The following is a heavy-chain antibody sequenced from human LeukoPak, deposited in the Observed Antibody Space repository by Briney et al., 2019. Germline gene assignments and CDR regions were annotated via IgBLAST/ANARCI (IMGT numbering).Heavy chain of an antibody. Sequence: PQTLSLTCTVAGGSISSGGYYWSWIRQHPGKGLEWIGYIYYSGSTYYNPSLKSRVTISVDTSKNQFSLKVSSVTAADTAVYYCARDLRYRGGFDYWGQGTLVTVSS. CDR2: IYYSGST. J-gene: IGHJ4*02. CDR3: ARDLRYRGGFDY. CDR1: GGSISSGGYY. V-gene: IGHV4-31*03. D-gene: IGHD3-10*01.